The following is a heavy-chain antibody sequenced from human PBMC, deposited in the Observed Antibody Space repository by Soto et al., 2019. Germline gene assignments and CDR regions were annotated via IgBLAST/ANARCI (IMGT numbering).Heavy chain of an antibody. J-gene: IGHJ6*02. CDR2: ISSSSSTI. CDR3: TREGYGFYSYYGMDV. V-gene: IGHV3-48*01. Sequence: EVQLVESGGGLVQPGGSLRLSCAASGFTFSSYNMNWVRQAPGKGLEWVSYISSSSSTIYYAASVKGRFTISRDNAKNSLYLQMNSLRAEDTAVYCCTREGYGFYSYYGMDVWGQGTTVTVSS. CDR1: GFTFSSYN. D-gene: IGHD4-17*01.